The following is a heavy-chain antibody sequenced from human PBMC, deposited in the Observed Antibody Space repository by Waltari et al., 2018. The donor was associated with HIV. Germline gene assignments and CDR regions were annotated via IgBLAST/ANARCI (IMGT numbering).Heavy chain of an antibody. CDR1: GGSISSAGYS. V-gene: IGHV4-31*03. J-gene: IGHJ6*02. CDR2: IYYSGST. Sequence: QVQLQESGPGLVKPSQTLSLTCTVSGGSISSAGYSWNWIRQHPGKGLEWIGYIYYSGSTSYNPSLKSRITMSLDTSKNQFSLKLSSVTAADTAVYYCANTGGYGLGYYYGMDVWGQGTTVTVSS. D-gene: IGHD6-19*01. CDR3: ANTGGYGLGYYYGMDV.